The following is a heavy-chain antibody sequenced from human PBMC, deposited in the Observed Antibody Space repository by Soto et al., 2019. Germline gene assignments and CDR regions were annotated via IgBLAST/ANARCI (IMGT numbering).Heavy chain of an antibody. J-gene: IGHJ6*03. D-gene: IGHD3-3*01. CDR1: GGTFSSYT. CDR3: ARTDSFHYYYMDV. CDR2: IIPILGIA. Sequence: SVKVSCKASGGTFSSYTISWVRQAPGQGLEWMGRIIPILGIANYAQKFQGRVTITADKSTSTAYMELSSLRSEDTAVYYCARTDSFHYYYMDVWGKGTTVTVSS. V-gene: IGHV1-69*02.